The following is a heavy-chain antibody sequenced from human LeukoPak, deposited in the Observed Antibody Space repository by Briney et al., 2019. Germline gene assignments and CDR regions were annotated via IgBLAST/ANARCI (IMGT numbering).Heavy chain of an antibody. V-gene: IGHV4-31*03. CDR1: GGSISSGGYY. Sequence: SETLSLTCTVSGGSISSGGYYWSWIRQQPGKGLEWIGYIYYSGSTYYNPSLKSRVTISVDTSKNQFSLKLSSVTAADTAVYYCARDNGGNSYDYWGQGTLVTVSS. J-gene: IGHJ4*02. CDR3: ARDNGGNSYDY. D-gene: IGHD4-23*01. CDR2: IYYSGST.